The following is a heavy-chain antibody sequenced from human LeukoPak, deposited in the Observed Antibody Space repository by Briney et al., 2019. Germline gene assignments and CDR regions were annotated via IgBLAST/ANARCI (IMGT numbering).Heavy chain of an antibody. Sequence: ASVKVSCKVSGYTLTELSMHWVRQAPGKGLGWMGGFDPEDGETIYAQKFQGRVTMTEDTSTDTAYMELSSLRSEDTAVYYCATGDCSSTSCYGYYWGQGTLVTVSS. CDR2: FDPEDGET. CDR1: GYTLTELS. D-gene: IGHD2-2*01. CDR3: ATGDCSSTSCYGYY. V-gene: IGHV1-24*01. J-gene: IGHJ4*02.